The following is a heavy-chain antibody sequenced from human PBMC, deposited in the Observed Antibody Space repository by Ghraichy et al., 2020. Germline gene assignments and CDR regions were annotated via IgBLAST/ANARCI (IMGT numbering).Heavy chain of an antibody. CDR1: GFSVSRYG. CDR3: AKDGGLSRAANSKGPFDY. J-gene: IGHJ4*02. V-gene: IGHV3-23*01. CDR2: ISGVGGST. Sequence: GGSLRLSCAASGFSVSRYGMSWVRQAPGKGLEWVSGISGVGGSTFDAESVKGRFTISRDNSRNTLYLQMNSLRAEDTAVYYCAKDGGLSRAANSKGPFDYWGQGTRVTVSS. D-gene: IGHD4-11*01.